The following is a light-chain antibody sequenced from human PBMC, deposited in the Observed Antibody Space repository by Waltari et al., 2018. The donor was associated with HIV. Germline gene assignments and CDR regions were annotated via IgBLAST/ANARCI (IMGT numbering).Light chain of an antibody. Sequence: QSVLTQPPSASGTPGQRITLSCSGSSSTVGSTYVYWYQQLPGTAPKVLIFMTNQRPSGVPDRFSASKSGTSASLAISGLRSEDEADYYCASWDDSLSIVVFGGGTKLTVL. V-gene: IGLV1-47*01. J-gene: IGLJ2*01. CDR1: SSTVGSTY. CDR2: MTN. CDR3: ASWDDSLSIVV.